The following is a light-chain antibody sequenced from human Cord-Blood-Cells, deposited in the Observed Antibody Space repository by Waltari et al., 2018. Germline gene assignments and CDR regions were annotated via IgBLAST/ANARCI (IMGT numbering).Light chain of an antibody. Sequence: SSELTQDPAVSVALGQTVRITCPGDRLRSYYASWYQQKPGQAPVLVIYGKNNRPSGIQDRFSGSSSGNTASLTITGAQAEDEADYYCNSRDSSGNHLVFGGGTKLTVL. CDR3: NSRDSSGNHLV. CDR2: GKN. J-gene: IGLJ2*01. CDR1: RLRSYY. V-gene: IGLV3-19*01.